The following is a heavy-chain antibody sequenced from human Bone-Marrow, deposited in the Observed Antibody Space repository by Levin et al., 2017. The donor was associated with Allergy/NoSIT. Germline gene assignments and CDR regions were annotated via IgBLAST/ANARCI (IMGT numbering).Heavy chain of an antibody. CDR3: AREMGEGIVVVVAATRGANYYGMDG. D-gene: IGHD2-15*01. CDR2: INPNSGGT. CDR1: GYTFTGYY. V-gene: IGHV1-2*02. J-gene: IGHJ6*02. Sequence: GESLKISCKASGYTFTGYYMHWVRQAPGQGLEWMGWINPNSGGTNYAQKFQGRVTMTRDTSISTAYMELSRLRSDDTAVYYCAREMGEGIVVVVAATRGANYYGMDGWGQGTTVTVSS.